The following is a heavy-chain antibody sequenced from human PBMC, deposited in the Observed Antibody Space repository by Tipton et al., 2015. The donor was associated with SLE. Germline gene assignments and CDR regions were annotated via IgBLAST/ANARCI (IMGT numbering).Heavy chain of an antibody. CDR3: VSSGYPLGTFES. D-gene: IGHD3-9*01. Sequence: TLSLTCTVSGVSTSSGGYFWNCIRHYPGKGLEWIGSIHHSGTTHYNPSLKSRVTLAVDTSKKQFSLKLSVVTAADTAVYYCVSSGYPLGTFESWGQGTMVTVSS. J-gene: IGHJ3*02. CDR1: GVSTSSGGYF. V-gene: IGHV4-31*03. CDR2: IHHSGTT.